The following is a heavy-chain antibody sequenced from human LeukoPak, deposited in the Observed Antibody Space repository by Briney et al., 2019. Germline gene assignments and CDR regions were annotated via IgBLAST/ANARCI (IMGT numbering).Heavy chain of an antibody. V-gene: IGHV4-59*01. Sequence: SETLSLTCTVSGGSISSYYWSWIRQPPGKGLEWLGYIYYSGSTNYNPSLKSRVTISVDTSKNQFSLKLSSVTAADTAVYYCAISITGTTPWFDYWGQGTLVTVSS. J-gene: IGHJ4*02. D-gene: IGHD1-7*01. CDR3: AISITGTTPWFDY. CDR2: IYYSGST. CDR1: GGSISSYY.